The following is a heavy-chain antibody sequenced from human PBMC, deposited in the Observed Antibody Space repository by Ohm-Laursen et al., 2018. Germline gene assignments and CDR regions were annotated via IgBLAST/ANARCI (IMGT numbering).Heavy chain of an antibody. CDR2: VYTSGSA. V-gene: IGHV4-4*07. CDR3: ARETVVPAAEH. CDR1: GGSISSYY. D-gene: IGHD2-2*01. J-gene: IGHJ1*01. Sequence: GTLSLTCTVSGGSISSYYWSWIRQPAGKGLECIGRVYTSGSANYNPSLESRVTISVDTSKNQFTLKMSCVTAADTAVYFCARETVVPAAEHWGQGTLVTVSS.